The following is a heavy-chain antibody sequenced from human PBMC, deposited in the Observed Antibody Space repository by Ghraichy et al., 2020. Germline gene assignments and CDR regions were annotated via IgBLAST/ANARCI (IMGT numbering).Heavy chain of an antibody. J-gene: IGHJ4*02. V-gene: IGHV3-23*01. CDR1: GLTFRNYA. CDR2: ISGSSSSA. CDR3: AKDLQGYFSASAGFDK. Sequence: GGSLRLSCTASGLTFRNYAMSWVRQAPGKGLEWVSAISGSSSSAYYADSVKGQFSVSRDNSKNTLYLLMNSLRADDTAVYYCAKDLQGYFSASAGFDKWGQGTLVSVSS. D-gene: IGHD2-21*01.